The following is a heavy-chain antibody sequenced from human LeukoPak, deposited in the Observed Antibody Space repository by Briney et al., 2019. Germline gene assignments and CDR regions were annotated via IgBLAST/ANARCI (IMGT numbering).Heavy chain of an antibody. CDR3: ATDYSTYYYGSSRGRYFDY. D-gene: IGHD3-10*01. V-gene: IGHV3-43D*04. J-gene: IGHJ4*02. Sequence: GGSLRLSCAASGFTFDDYAMHWVRQAPGKGLEWVSLISWDGGSTYYADSVKGRFTISRDNSKNSLYLQMNSLRAEDTAVYYCATDYSTYYYGSSRGRYFDYWGQGTLVTVSS. CDR1: GFTFDDYA. CDR2: ISWDGGST.